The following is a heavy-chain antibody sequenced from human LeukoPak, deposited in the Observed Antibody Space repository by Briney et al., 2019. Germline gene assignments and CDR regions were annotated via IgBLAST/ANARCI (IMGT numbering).Heavy chain of an antibody. CDR3: ARGSTGGVYYYYYMDV. CDR2: IIPIFGTA. CDR1: GGTFISYA. Sequence: ASVKVSCKASGGTFISYAISWVRQAPGQGLEWMGGIIPIFGTANYAQKFQGRVTITTDESTSTAYMELSSLRSEDTAVYYCARGSTGGVYYYYYMDVWGKGTTVTVSS. J-gene: IGHJ6*03. V-gene: IGHV1-69*05. D-gene: IGHD4-11*01.